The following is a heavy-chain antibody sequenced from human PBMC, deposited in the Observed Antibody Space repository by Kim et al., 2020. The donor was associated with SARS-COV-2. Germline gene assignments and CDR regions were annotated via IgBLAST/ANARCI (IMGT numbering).Heavy chain of an antibody. Sequence: ASVKVSCKAFGYTFIGFEIHWVRQAPGPRLEWMGRINAGTANTEYSPKFQGRVTISRDTSASTAYMELRRLRSEDTAGYYCARGLVVINYLLFYY. CDR3: ARGLVVINYLLFYY. V-gene: IGHV1-3*01. D-gene: IGHD3-22*01. CDR2: INAGTANT. CDR1: GYTFIGFE. J-gene: IGHJ6*01.